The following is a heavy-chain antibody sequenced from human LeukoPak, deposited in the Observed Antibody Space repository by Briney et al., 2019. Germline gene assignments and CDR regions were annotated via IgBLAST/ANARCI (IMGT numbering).Heavy chain of an antibody. D-gene: IGHD2-15*01. J-gene: IGHJ4*02. CDR1: GFTFSSYG. V-gene: IGHV3-30*18. Sequence: GGSLRLSCAASGFTFSSYGMHWVRQAPGKGLEWVAVISYDGSNKYYADSVKGRFTISRDNSKNTLYLQMNSPRAEDTAVYYCAKADCSGGSCYVNYWGQGALVTVSS. CDR2: ISYDGSNK. CDR3: AKADCSGGSCYVNY.